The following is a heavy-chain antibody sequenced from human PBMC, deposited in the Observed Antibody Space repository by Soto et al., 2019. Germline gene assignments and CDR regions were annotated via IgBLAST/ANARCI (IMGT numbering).Heavy chain of an antibody. D-gene: IGHD5-12*01. CDR3: ARTRIGREMATITIFDY. CDR2: IIPIFGTA. J-gene: IGHJ4*02. Sequence: ASVKVSCKASGGTFSSYAISWVRQAPGQGLEWMGGIIPIFGTANYAQKFQGRVTITADESTSTAYMELSSLRSEDTAVYYCARTRIGREMATITIFDYWGQGTLVTVSS. V-gene: IGHV1-69*13. CDR1: GGTFSSYA.